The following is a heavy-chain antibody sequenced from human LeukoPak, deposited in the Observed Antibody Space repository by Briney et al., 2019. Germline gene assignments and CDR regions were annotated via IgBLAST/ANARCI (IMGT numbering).Heavy chain of an antibody. D-gene: IGHD3-10*01. CDR3: ARAGVWFGEFQTDY. CDR1: GGSISSYY. J-gene: IGHJ4*02. Sequence: SETLSLTCTVSGGSISSYYWSWIRQPLGKGLERIGYIYYSGSTNYNPSLKSRVTISVDTSKNQFSLKLSSVTAADTAVYYCARAGVWFGEFQTDYWGQGTLVTVSS. V-gene: IGHV4-59*01. CDR2: IYYSGST.